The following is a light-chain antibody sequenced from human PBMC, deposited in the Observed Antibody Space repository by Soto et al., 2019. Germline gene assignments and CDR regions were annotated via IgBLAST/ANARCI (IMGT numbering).Light chain of an antibody. CDR1: SSNIGAGYD. CDR2: GNS. Sequence: QSALAQPPSVSGAPGQRVTISCTWSSSNIGAGYDVHWYQQLPGTAPKLLIYGNSNRPSGVPDRFSGSKSGTSASLAITGLQAEDEADYYCQSYDSSLSGYVFGTGTKVTVL. CDR3: QSYDSSLSGYV. J-gene: IGLJ1*01. V-gene: IGLV1-40*01.